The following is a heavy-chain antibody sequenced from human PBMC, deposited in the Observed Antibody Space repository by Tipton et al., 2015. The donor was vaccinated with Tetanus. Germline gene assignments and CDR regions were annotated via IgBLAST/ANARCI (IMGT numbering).Heavy chain of an antibody. Sequence: SLRLSCAASGFTFSSYAMHWVRQAPGKGLEWVAVISYDGSNKYHADSVKGRFTISRDNSRNTLNLQLNSLRGEDTAVFYCARARHRCLSDAFDIWGEGTMVTVSS. CDR1: GFTFSSYA. CDR2: ISYDGSNK. J-gene: IGHJ3*02. CDR3: ARARHRCLSDAFDI. V-gene: IGHV3-30-3*01. D-gene: IGHD5/OR15-5a*01.